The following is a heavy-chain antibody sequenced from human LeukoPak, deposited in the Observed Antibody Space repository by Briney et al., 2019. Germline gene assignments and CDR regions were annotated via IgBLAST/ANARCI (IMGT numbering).Heavy chain of an antibody. V-gene: IGHV3-33*06. CDR3: AKSPVTGADFYYYMDV. J-gene: IGHJ6*03. Sequence: PGGSPRLSCAASGFTFNNFAMQWVRQAPGKGLEWVALIWYDGSNQYYADSVKGRFTISRDNSKNTLFLQMNTLRAEDTALYYCAKSPVTGADFYYYMDVWGKGTTVTVSS. D-gene: IGHD1-20*01. CDR1: GFTFNNFA. CDR2: IWYDGSNQ.